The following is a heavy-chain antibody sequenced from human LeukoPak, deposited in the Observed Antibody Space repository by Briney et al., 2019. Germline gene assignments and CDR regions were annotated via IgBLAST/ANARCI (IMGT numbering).Heavy chain of an antibody. CDR1: GCTFSSYA. CDR2: IIPIFGTA. V-gene: IGHV1-69*01. J-gene: IGHJ4*02. D-gene: IGHD5-18*01. CDR3: ARSQQRGYSYGRLDY. Sequence: ASVKVSCTASGCTFSSYAISWVRQAPGQGLEWMGGIIPIFGTANYAQKFQGRVTITADESTSTAYMGLSSLRSEDTAVYYCARSQQRGYSYGRLDYWGQGTLVTVSS.